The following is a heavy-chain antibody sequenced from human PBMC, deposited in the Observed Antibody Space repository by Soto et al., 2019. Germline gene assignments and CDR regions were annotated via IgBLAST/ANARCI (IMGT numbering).Heavy chain of an antibody. CDR3: ARRHGGDFDY. D-gene: IGHD2-21*01. CDR2: IYYSGST. CDR1: GGSICSSSYY. V-gene: IGHV4-39*01. J-gene: IGHJ4*02. Sequence: SETLSLTCTVSGGSICSSSYYWGWIRQPPGKGLEWIGSIYYSGSTYYNPSLKSRVTISVDTSKNQFSLKLSSVTAADTAVYCCARRHGGDFDYWGQGTLVTVSS.